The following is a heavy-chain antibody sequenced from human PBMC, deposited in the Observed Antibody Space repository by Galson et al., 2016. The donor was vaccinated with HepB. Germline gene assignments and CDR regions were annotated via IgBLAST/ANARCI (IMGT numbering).Heavy chain of an antibody. V-gene: IGHV3-48*04. CDR1: GLTFSSYN. CDR3: AREGEGGFDY. CDR2: ISSRTRTT. J-gene: IGHJ4*02. D-gene: IGHD1-26*01. Sequence: LRLSCAVSGLTFSSYNMNWVRQAPGKGLEWVSHISSRTRTTYYADSVKGRFTISRDNAKNSFYLQMNSLRADDTAVYYCAREGEGGFDYWGQGTLVTVSS.